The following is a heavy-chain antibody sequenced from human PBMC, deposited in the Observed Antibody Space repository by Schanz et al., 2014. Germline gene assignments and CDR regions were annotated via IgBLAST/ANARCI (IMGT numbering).Heavy chain of an antibody. CDR1: GFTFSDYY. J-gene: IGHJ4*02. D-gene: IGHD2-2*01. CDR3: AKVAPAATYLDS. CDR2: ISDSGDST. V-gene: IGHV3-11*01. Sequence: QVQLVESGGDLVKPGGSLRLSCAASGFTFSDYYMTWIRQAPGKGLEWVSDISDSGDSTHYADSVKGRFTISRDNAKNSLFLQMNSLSAEDTAVYYCAKVAPAATYLDSWGLGTLVTVSS.